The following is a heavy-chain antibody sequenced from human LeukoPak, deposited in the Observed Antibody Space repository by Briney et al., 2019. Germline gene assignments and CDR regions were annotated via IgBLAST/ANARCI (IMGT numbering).Heavy chain of an antibody. D-gene: IGHD6-13*01. J-gene: IGHJ5*02. CDR3: AGLIAAGDWFDP. CDR1: GGSISSSSYY. CDR2: IYYSGST. Sequence: PSETLSLTCTVSGGSISSSSYYWGWIRQPPGKGLEWIGSIYYSGSTYYNPSLKSRVTISVDTSKNQFSLKLSSVTAADTAVYYCAGLIAAGDWFDPWGQGTLVTVSS. V-gene: IGHV4-39*01.